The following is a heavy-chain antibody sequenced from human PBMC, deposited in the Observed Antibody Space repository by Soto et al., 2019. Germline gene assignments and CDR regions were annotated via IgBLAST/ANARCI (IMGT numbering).Heavy chain of an antibody. CDR1: GLTFSSYS. V-gene: IGHV3-21*01. CDR3: ARDPITIFGVVIIPDYYYGMDV. J-gene: IGHJ6*02. CDR2: ISSSSSYI. Sequence: GSMELSSVGSGLTFSSYSMNWVRKTPGKGLEWVSSISSSSSYIYYADSVKGRFTISRDNAKNSLYLQMNSLRAEDTAVYYCARDPITIFGVVIIPDYYYGMDVWGQGTTVTVSS. D-gene: IGHD3-3*01.